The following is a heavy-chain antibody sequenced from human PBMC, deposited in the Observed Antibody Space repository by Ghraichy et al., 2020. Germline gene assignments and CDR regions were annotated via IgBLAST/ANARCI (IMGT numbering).Heavy chain of an antibody. V-gene: IGHV3-73*01. Sequence: GGSLRLSCAASGFTFSGSAMHWVRQASGKGLEWVGRIRSKANSYATAYAASVKGRFTISRDDSKNTAYLQMNSLKTEDTAVYYCTRRNDFWSGYYYYYGMDVWGQGTTVTVSS. CDR1: GFTFSGSA. CDR3: TRRNDFWSGYYYYYGMDV. D-gene: IGHD3-3*01. CDR2: IRSKANSYAT. J-gene: IGHJ6*02.